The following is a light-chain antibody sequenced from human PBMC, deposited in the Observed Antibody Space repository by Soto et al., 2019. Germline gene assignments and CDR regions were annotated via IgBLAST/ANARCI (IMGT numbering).Light chain of an antibody. Sequence: QSALTQPASVSGSPGQSITISCTGTSSDVGGYNYVSWYQQHPGKAPKLMIYDVSNRPSGVYNRFSGSKSGNTASLTISGLQAEDEADYYCSSYTSSSTPLYVFGTGTTLTVL. J-gene: IGLJ1*01. V-gene: IGLV2-14*01. CDR2: DVS. CDR1: SSDVGGYNY. CDR3: SSYTSSSTPLYV.